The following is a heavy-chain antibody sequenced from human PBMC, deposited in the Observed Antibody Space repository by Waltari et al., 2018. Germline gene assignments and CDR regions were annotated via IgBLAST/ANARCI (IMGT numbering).Heavy chain of an antibody. Sequence: QVQLVESGGGVVQPGGSLRLSCAASGFTFSSYAMHWVRQAPGKGLEWVAFIRYDGSNKYYADSVKGRFTISRDNSKNTLYLQMNSLRAEDTAVYYCARGSDPPYYYYYMDVWGKGTTVTVSS. V-gene: IGHV3-30*02. CDR2: IRYDGSNK. CDR3: ARGSDPPYYYYYMDV. J-gene: IGHJ6*03. CDR1: GFTFSSYA. D-gene: IGHD3-16*01.